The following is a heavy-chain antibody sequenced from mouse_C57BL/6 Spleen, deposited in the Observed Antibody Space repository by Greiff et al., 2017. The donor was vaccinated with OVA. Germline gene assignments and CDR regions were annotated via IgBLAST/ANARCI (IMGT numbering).Heavy chain of an antibody. D-gene: IGHD2-2*01. CDR3: ARSAMVTTAFDY. J-gene: IGHJ2*01. V-gene: IGHV1-74*01. CDR1: GYTFTSYW. Sequence: QVQLQQPGAELVKPGASVKVSCKASGYTFTSYWMHWVKQRPGQGLEWLGRIHPSDSDTNYNQKFKGKATLTVDKSSSTAYMQLSSLTSEDSAVYYCARSAMVTTAFDYWGQGTTLTVSS. CDR2: IHPSDSDT.